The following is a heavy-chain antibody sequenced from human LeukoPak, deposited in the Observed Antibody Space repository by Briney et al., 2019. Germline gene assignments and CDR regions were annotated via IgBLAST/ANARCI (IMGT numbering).Heavy chain of an antibody. CDR1: GYTFTSYY. CDR2: INPSGGST. CDR3: AGRGWEWFPGGSDAFDI. D-gene: IGHD3-3*01. V-gene: IGHV1-46*01. J-gene: IGHJ3*02. Sequence: ASVKVSCKASGYTFTSYYMHWVRQAPGQGLEWMGIINPSGGSTSYAQKFQGRVTMTRDTSTSTVYMELSSLRSEDTAVYYCAGRGWEWFPGGSDAFDIWGQGTMVTVSS.